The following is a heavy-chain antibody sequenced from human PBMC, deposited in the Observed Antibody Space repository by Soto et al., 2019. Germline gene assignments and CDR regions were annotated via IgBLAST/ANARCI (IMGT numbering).Heavy chain of an antibody. J-gene: IGHJ6*02. V-gene: IGHV3-53*01. CDR1: GFTVSSNY. CDR3: ARDSPHVWGRYRYYYYYGMGV. D-gene: IGHD3-16*02. Sequence: GGSLRLSCSASGFTVSSNYMSWVRPAPGQGLEWVSVIDSGGSTYYADSVKGRFTTSRDNSKNTLYLQMNSLRAEDTAVYYCARDSPHVWGRYRYYYYYGMGVWGQGTTVTVSS. CDR2: IDSGGST.